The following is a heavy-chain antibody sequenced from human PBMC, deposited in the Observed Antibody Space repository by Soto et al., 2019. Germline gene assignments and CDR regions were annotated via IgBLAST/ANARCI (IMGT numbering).Heavy chain of an antibody. D-gene: IGHD2-2*01. CDR2: INHSGST. CDR3: ARPHCSSTSCYHPYGAFDI. V-gene: IGHV4-34*01. Sequence: PSETLSLTCAVYGGSFSGYYWSWIRQPPGKGLEWIGEINHSGSTNYNPSLKSRVTISVDTSKNQFSLKLSSMTAADTAVYYCARPHCSSTSCYHPYGAFDIWGQGTMVTVSS. J-gene: IGHJ3*02. CDR1: GGSFSGYY.